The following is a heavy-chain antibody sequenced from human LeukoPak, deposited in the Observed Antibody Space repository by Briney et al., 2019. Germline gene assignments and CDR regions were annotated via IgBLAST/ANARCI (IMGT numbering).Heavy chain of an antibody. Sequence: GGSLRLSCAASGFTFRSYGMHWVRQAPGKGLEWVAFIRYDGNSNYYADSVEGRFTISRDNSRSTLYLQMNSLRAEDTAVYYCAKEEVISGNHGVYFDYWGQGTLVTVSS. D-gene: IGHD3-22*01. CDR1: GFTFRSYG. V-gene: IGHV3-30*02. CDR3: AKEEVISGNHGVYFDY. J-gene: IGHJ4*02. CDR2: IRYDGNSN.